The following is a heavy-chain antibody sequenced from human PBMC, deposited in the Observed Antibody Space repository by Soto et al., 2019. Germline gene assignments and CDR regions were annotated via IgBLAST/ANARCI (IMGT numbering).Heavy chain of an antibody. CDR2: ISYDGSNK. CDR3: AKDHYGDGYNYYFDY. Sequence: QVQLVESGGGVVQPGRSLRLSCAASGFTFSSYGMHWVRQAPGKGLEWVAVISYDGSNKYYADSVKGRFTISRDNSKNTLYLQMNSLRAEDTAVYYCAKDHYGDGYNYYFDYWGQGTLVTVSS. J-gene: IGHJ4*02. D-gene: IGHD5-12*01. V-gene: IGHV3-30*18. CDR1: GFTFSSYG.